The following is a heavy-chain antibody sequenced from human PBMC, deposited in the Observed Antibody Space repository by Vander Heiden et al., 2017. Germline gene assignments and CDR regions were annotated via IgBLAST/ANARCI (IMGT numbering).Heavy chain of an antibody. J-gene: IGHJ2*01. CDR2: ISSSSSTI. D-gene: IGHD3-22*01. CDR3: ARDLDYDSSGSPNWYFDL. CDR1: GFTFSSYS. V-gene: IGHV3-48*02. Sequence: EVQLVESGGGLVQPGGSLRLSCAASGFTFSSYSMNWVRQAPGKGLEWVSYISSSSSTIYYADSVKGRFTISRDNAKNSLYLQMNSLRDEDTAVYYCARDLDYDSSGSPNWYFDLWGRGTLVTVSS.